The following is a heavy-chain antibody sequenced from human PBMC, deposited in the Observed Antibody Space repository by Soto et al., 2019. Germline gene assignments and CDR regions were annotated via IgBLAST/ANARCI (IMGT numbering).Heavy chain of an antibody. CDR2: IWYDGSNK. CDR3: ARDKGGGDY. V-gene: IGHV3-33*01. J-gene: IGHJ4*02. D-gene: IGHD3-16*01. Sequence: QVQLVESGGGVVQPGRSLRLSCAASGFTFSSYGMHWVRQAPGKGLEWVAVIWYDGSNKYYADSVKGRFTISRDNSKNTLYLQMKSLGAEDTAVYYCARDKGGGDYWGQGTLVTVSS. CDR1: GFTFSSYG.